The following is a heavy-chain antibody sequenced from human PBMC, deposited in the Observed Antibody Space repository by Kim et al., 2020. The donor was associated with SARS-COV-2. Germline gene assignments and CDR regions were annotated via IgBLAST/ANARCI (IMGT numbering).Heavy chain of an antibody. Sequence: GGTNYEQKFQGRVTMTRDTSISTAFMELTGLRSDDTAVYYCARVYSTIENYWGQGTLVTVSS. CDR3: ARVYSTIENY. J-gene: IGHJ4*02. D-gene: IGHD3-3*01. CDR2: GGT. V-gene: IGHV1-2*02.